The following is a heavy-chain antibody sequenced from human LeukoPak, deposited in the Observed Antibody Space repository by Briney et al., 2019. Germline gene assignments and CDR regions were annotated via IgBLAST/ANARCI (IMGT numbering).Heavy chain of an antibody. J-gene: IGHJ4*02. V-gene: IGHV3-72*01. CDR1: GFTFSDHY. CDR3: ARDQVRGSGSYYTIDY. CDR2: TRNKANSYTT. Sequence: GGSLRLSCAASGFTFSDHYIDWVRQAPGKGLEWVGRTRNKANSYTTGYAASVKGRFTISRDDSKNSLYLQMNSLRAEDTAVYYCARDQVRGSGSYYTIDYWGQGTLVTVSS. D-gene: IGHD3-10*01.